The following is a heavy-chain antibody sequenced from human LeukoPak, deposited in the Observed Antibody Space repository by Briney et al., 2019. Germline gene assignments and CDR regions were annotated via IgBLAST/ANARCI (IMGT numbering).Heavy chain of an antibody. CDR1: GGSITNLDYY. J-gene: IGHJ3*02. CDR2: IYTSGGT. V-gene: IGHV4-61*02. D-gene: IGHD2-2*01. CDR3: AGRGSSSGTFDI. Sequence: SQTLSLTCAVSGGSITNLDYYWTWIRQPAGKRLEWIGRIYTSGGTNYNPSLKSRVTMSVDKSKNQISLNLASLTAADTALYYCAGRGSSSGTFDIWGPGTFVTVSS.